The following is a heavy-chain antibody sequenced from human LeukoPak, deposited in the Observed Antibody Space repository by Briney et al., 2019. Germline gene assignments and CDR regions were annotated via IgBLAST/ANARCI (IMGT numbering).Heavy chain of an antibody. V-gene: IGHV5-51*01. CDR2: IYPGDSDT. CDR1: GYSFTNYW. CDR3: ARRGITGTTYLWFDP. D-gene: IGHD1-7*01. Sequence: GESLKISCKGSGYSFTNYWIGWVRQMPGKGLEWMGIIYPGDSDTRYSPSFQGQVTTSADKSISTAYLQWSSLKASDTAMYYCARRGITGTTYLWFDPWGQGTLVTVSS. J-gene: IGHJ5*02.